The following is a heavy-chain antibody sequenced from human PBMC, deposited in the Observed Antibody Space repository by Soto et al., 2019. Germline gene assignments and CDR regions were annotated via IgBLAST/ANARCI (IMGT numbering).Heavy chain of an antibody. CDR2: IYTSGST. CDR3: ARDLGWGSQINWLDX. D-gene: IGHD3-16*01. J-gene: IGHJ5*02. Sequence: SDTLSLTFTVSGGSISSYYWSWIRQPAGKGLEWIGRIYTSGSTNYKPSLKSRVTMTVETSKNQFSLKLSSVTAADTAVYYCARDLGWGSQINWLDXWGQGTLVT. V-gene: IGHV4-4*07. CDR1: GGSISSYY.